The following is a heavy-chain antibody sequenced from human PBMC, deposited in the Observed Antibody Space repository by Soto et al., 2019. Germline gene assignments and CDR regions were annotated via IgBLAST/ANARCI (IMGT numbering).Heavy chain of an antibody. CDR2: ISYDGSNK. V-gene: IGHV3-30*03. J-gene: IGHJ5*02. Sequence: QVQLVESGGGVVQPGRSLRLSCAASGFTFSSYGIHWVRQAPGKGLEWVAVISYDGSNKYYADSVKGRFTISRDNSKNTLYLQMNSLRAEDTAVYYCASQYSSSWYRNWFDPWGQGTLVTVSS. CDR3: ASQYSSSWYRNWFDP. D-gene: IGHD6-13*01. CDR1: GFTFSSYG.